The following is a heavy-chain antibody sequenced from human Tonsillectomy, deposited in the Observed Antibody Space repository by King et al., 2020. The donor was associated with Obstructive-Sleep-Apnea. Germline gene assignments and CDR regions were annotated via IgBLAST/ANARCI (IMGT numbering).Heavy chain of an antibody. D-gene: IGHD3-10*01. Sequence: VQLVESGGDVVQPGRSLRLSCAASRFTFSDHVMHWVRQAPGKGLEWVAFIHYDGTYQYYAESVKGRFTISRDNSRSTLYLQMNSLRNEDPAVYYCARVRPTGFMSPGAGLDVWGRGTTVTVSS. V-gene: IGHV3-30*02. CDR1: RFTFSDHV. J-gene: IGHJ6*02. CDR2: IHYDGTYQ. CDR3: ARVRPTGFMSPGAGLDV.